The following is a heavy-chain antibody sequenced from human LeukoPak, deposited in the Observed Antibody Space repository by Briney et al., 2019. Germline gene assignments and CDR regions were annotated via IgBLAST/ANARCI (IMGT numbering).Heavy chain of an antibody. CDR2: IGGSGGST. D-gene: IGHD1-26*01. CDR3: GRLSSGGDY. J-gene: IGHJ4*02. Sequence: GGSLRLSCAASGFTFSTYTMSWVRQAPGKGLEWLSAIGGSGGSTYYADSVKGRFTISRDNSKNTMSLQMNSLRAEDTAVYYCGRLSSGGDYWGQGTLVTVSS. CDR1: GFTFSTYT. V-gene: IGHV3-23*01.